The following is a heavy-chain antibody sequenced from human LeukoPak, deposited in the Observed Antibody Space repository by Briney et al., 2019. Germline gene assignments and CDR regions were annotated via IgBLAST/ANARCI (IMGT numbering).Heavy chain of an antibody. CDR3: TSEDSAGGLGAQRNSAFDY. J-gene: IGHJ4*02. CDR2: SQFHGAEA. D-gene: IGHD1-26*01. Sequence: GGSLRLSCAASGFSLSSYGMHWVRQAPGQGLEWVAFSQFHGAEAFYAESMKDRFTISRDNSQNILYLEISSVGPEDTAVYYCTSEDSAGGLGAQRNSAFDYWGQGTLVTVSS. CDR1: GFSLSSYG. V-gene: IGHV3-30*02.